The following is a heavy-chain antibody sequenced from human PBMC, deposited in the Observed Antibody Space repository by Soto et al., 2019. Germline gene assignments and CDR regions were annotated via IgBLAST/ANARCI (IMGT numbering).Heavy chain of an antibody. Sequence: GGSLRLSCAASGFTFSSYSMNWVRQAPGKGLEWVSYISSSSSTIYYADSVKGRFTISRDNAKNSLYLQMNSLRDEDTAVYYCARDYYGSGSYYNPHYYGMDVWGQGTTVTV. CDR1: GFTFSSYS. V-gene: IGHV3-48*02. D-gene: IGHD3-10*01. CDR2: ISSSSSTI. CDR3: ARDYYGSGSYYNPHYYGMDV. J-gene: IGHJ6*02.